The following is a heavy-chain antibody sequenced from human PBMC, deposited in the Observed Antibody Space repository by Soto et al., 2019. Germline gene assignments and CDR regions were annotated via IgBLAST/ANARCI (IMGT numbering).Heavy chain of an antibody. V-gene: IGHV1-8*01. CDR1: GYTFTSYD. D-gene: IGHD2-21*02. CDR3: ARVVTYYYYMDV. J-gene: IGHJ6*03. CDR2: MNPNSGNT. Sequence: ASVKVSCKASGYTFTSYDINWVRQATGQGLEWMGWMNPNSGNTGYAQKFQGRVTMTRNTSISTAYMELSSLRSEDTAVYYCARVVTYYYYMDVWGKGTTDTVSS.